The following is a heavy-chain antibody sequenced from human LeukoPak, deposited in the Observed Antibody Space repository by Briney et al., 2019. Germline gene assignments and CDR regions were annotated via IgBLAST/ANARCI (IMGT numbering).Heavy chain of an antibody. CDR2: IYHSGST. J-gene: IGHJ3*01. V-gene: IGHV4-38-2*02. CDR1: GYSISSNYY. CDR3: ARAPGYGSNWYAFDF. D-gene: IGHD6-13*01. Sequence: SETLSLTCTVSGYSISSNYYWGWIRQPPGKGLEWIGTIYHSGSTYCSPSLKSRVTMSVDTSKNQFSLKLSSVTAADTAVYYRARAPGYGSNWYAFDFWGQGTMVTVSS.